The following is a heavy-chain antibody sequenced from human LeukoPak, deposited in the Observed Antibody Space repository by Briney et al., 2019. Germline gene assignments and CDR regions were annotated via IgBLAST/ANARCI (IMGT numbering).Heavy chain of an antibody. D-gene: IGHD3-22*01. CDR3: ARDLRSVYDSSGYYFDY. J-gene: IGHJ4*02. CDR1: GGSISSGDYY. Sequence: SETLSLTCTVSGGSISSGDYYWSWIRQPPGKGLGWIGYIYYSGSTYYNPSLKSRVTISVDTSKNQFSLKLSSVTAADTAVYYCARDLRSVYDSSGYYFDYWGQGTLVTVSS. CDR2: IYYSGST. V-gene: IGHV4-30-4*01.